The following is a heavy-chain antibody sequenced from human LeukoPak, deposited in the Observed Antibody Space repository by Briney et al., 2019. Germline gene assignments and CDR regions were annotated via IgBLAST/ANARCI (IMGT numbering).Heavy chain of an antibody. V-gene: IGHV3-30*18. D-gene: IGHD6-19*01. Sequence: GGSLRLSCAASGFSFSSYGMHWVRQAPGKGLEWVAVISYDGSNKYYADSVKGRFTISRDNSKTTLYLQMNSLRAEDTAVYYCAKDSVAGTEMYYFDYWGQGTLVTVSS. CDR1: GFSFSSYG. CDR2: ISYDGSNK. CDR3: AKDSVAGTEMYYFDY. J-gene: IGHJ4*02.